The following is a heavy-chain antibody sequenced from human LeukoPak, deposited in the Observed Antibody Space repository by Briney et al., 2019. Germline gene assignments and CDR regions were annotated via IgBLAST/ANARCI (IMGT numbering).Heavy chain of an antibody. CDR1: VYTFTSYG. Sequence: ASVNVSCKASVYTFTSYGISWVRQAPGQGLEWMGWISAYNGNTNYAQKLQGRVTMTTDTSTSTAYMELRSLRSDETAVYYCARSLTVRGDKGNWFDPWGQGTLGTVSS. J-gene: IGHJ5*02. CDR2: ISAYNGNT. V-gene: IGHV1-18*01. D-gene: IGHD3-10*01. CDR3: ARSLTVRGDKGNWFDP.